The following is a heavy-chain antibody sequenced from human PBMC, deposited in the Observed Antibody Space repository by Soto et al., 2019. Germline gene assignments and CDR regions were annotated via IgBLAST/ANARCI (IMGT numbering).Heavy chain of an antibody. D-gene: IGHD6-6*01. CDR1: GFTFSSYD. CDR3: ARVSSSSDYFDY. V-gene: IGHV3-13*01. J-gene: IGHJ4*02. CDR2: IGTAGDT. Sequence: GSLSLSCAASGFTFSSYDMHWVRQATGKGLEWVSAIGTAGDTYYPGSVKGRFTISRENAKNSLYLQMNSLRAGDTAVYYCARVSSSSDYFDYWGQGTLVTVSS.